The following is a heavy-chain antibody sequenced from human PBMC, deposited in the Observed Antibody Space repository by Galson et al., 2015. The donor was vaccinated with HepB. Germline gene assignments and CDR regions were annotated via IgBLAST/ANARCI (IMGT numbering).Heavy chain of an antibody. CDR2: ISSSSSTI. D-gene: IGHD3-10*01. V-gene: IGHV3-48*01. Sequence: SLRLSCAASGFTFSSYSMNWVRQAPGKGLEWVSYISSSSSTIYYADSVKGRFTISRDNAKNSLYLQMNSLRAEDTAVYYCARGMVRGVIIDWGQGTLVTVSS. CDR1: GFTFSSYS. J-gene: IGHJ4*02. CDR3: ARGMVRGVIID.